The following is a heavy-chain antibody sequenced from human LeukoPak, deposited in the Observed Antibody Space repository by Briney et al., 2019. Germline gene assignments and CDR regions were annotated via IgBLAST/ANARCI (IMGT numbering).Heavy chain of an antibody. CDR2: IYSHGAT. J-gene: IGHJ4*02. D-gene: IGHD3-22*01. CDR1: GFTVYNNY. Sequence: GGSLRLSCAASGFTVYNNYMTWVRQAPGKGLECVSVIYSHGATYYAVSVKGRFTISRDKSKNTLYLQMNDLRPDDTAVYYCARKTDSGGSGDYWGQGALVTVSS. CDR3: ARKTDSGGSGDY. V-gene: IGHV3-53*01.